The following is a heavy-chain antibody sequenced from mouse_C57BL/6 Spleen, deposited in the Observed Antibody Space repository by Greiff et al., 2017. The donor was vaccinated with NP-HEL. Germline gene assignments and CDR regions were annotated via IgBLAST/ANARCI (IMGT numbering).Heavy chain of an antibody. Sequence: QVQLQQPGAELVKPGASVKVSCKASGYTFTSYWMHWVKQRPGQGLEWIGRIHPSDSDTNYNQKFKGKATLTVDKSSSTAYMQLSSLTSEDSAVYSCAMNLDSSGPFAYWGQGTLVTVSA. V-gene: IGHV1-74*01. CDR2: IHPSDSDT. J-gene: IGHJ3*01. D-gene: IGHD3-2*02. CDR1: GYTFTSYW. CDR3: AMNLDSSGPFAY.